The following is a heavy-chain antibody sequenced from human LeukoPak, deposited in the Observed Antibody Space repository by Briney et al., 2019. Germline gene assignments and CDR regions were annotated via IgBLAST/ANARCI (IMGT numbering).Heavy chain of an antibody. CDR3: AREAPQLRLFDY. Sequence: PSQTLSLTCTVSGGSISSGDYYWSWIRQPPGKGLEWIGYIYYSGSTYYNPSLKSRVTISVDTPKNQFSLKLSSVTAADTAVYYCAREAPQLRLFDYWGQGTLVTVSS. V-gene: IGHV4-30-4*08. D-gene: IGHD2-2*01. J-gene: IGHJ4*02. CDR1: GGSISSGDYY. CDR2: IYYSGST.